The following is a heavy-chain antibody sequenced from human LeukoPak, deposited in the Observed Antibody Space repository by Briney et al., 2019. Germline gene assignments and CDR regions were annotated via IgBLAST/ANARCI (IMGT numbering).Heavy chain of an antibody. J-gene: IGHJ4*02. D-gene: IGHD6-13*01. Sequence: GESLQISCKGSGYSFTSYWIGWVRQMPGKGLEWMGIIYPGDSDTRYSPSFQGQVTSSADKSISTAYLQWSSLKASDTAMYYCARAVLVADNSRFDYWGQGTLVTVSS. CDR1: GYSFTSYW. CDR3: ARAVLVADNSRFDY. CDR2: IYPGDSDT. V-gene: IGHV5-51*01.